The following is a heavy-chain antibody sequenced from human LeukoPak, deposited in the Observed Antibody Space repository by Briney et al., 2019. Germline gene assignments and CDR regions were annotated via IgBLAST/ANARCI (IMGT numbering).Heavy chain of an antibody. V-gene: IGHV3-74*01. CDR3: ASRVQSGWSFDY. D-gene: IGHD6-19*01. Sequence: PGGSLRLSCAASGFTFSSDWMHWVRQAPGKGLVWVSRISSDGTSTSYADSVKGRFTISRDNAENTLYLQMNSLRAEDTAVYYCASRVQSGWSFDYWGQGNLVTVSS. CDR2: ISSDGTST. CDR1: GFTFSSDW. J-gene: IGHJ4*02.